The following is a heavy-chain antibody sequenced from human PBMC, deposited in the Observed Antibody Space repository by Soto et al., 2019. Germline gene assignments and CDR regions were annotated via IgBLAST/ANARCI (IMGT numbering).Heavy chain of an antibody. CDR2: IIGSGAIT. J-gene: IGHJ4*02. V-gene: IGHV3-23*01. CDR1: DFTFNSYA. CDR3: AKDARDTGGNSGIDY. Sequence: EVQLLESGGDLLQPGGSLRLSFVASDFTFNSYAMIWVRQAPGMGLEGVSSIIGSGAITYYADSVKGRFTISRDNSKSTLYLQMNSLRVEDTALYYCAKDARDTGGNSGIDYWGQGTLVTVSS. D-gene: IGHD2-21*02.